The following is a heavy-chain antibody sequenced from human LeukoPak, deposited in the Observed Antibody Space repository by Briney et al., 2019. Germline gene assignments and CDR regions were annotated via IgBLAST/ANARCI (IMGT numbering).Heavy chain of an antibody. V-gene: IGHV5-51*01. Sequence: GESLKISCKGSGYSFTSYWIGWVRQMPGKGLEWMGIIYPGDSDTRYSPSFQGQVTISADKSISTAYLQWSSLKASDTAMYYCARYRGAPRIIQSPDYWGQGTLVTVSS. CDR1: GYSFTSYW. CDR3: ARYRGAPRIIQSPDY. J-gene: IGHJ4*02. D-gene: IGHD1-26*01. CDR2: IYPGDSDT.